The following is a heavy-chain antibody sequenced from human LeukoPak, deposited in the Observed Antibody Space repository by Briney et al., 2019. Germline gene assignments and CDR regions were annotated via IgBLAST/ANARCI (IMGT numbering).Heavy chain of an antibody. J-gene: IGHJ6*03. V-gene: IGHV3-21*01. Sequence: GGSLRLSCAASGFTFSSYSMNWVRQAPGKGLEWVSSISSSSSYIYYADSVKGRFTISRDNAKNSLYLQMNSLRAEDTAVYYCARDLRATTGYYYYYYMDVWGKGTTVTISS. D-gene: IGHD4-17*01. CDR1: GFTFSSYS. CDR2: ISSSSSYI. CDR3: ARDLRATTGYYYYYYMDV.